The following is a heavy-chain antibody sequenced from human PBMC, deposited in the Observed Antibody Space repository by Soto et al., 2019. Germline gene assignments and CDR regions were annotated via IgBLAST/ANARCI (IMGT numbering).Heavy chain of an antibody. Sequence: GGSLRLSCAASGFTFSIYAMSWVRQAPGNGLEWVSSIGRSGTNTYYADSAKGRFTISKDSSKNTLYLQMKNLRVEDTAVYYCAKRGDYPSYYFDYWGQGTLVTVSS. J-gene: IGHJ4*02. CDR3: AKRGDYPSYYFDY. CDR2: IGRSGTNT. D-gene: IGHD3-10*01. V-gene: IGHV3-23*01. CDR1: GFTFSIYA.